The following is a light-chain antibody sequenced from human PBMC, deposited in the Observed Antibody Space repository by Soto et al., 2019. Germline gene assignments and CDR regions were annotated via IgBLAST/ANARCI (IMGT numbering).Light chain of an antibody. CDR3: LQHETYPRT. Sequence: DIQMTHSPSSLFASLGDRVIITCRASQGIRNNLGWYQQRPGKAPKRLIYGTSNLQTGVPSRFSGSGYGTDFTLTISSLQPEDFATYYCLQHETYPRTFGQGTKVDIK. V-gene: IGKV1-17*01. CDR1: QGIRNN. J-gene: IGKJ1*01. CDR2: GTS.